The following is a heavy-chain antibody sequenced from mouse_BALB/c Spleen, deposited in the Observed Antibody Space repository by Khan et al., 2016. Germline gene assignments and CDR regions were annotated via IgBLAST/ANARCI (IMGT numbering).Heavy chain of an antibody. D-gene: IGHD1-1*01. V-gene: IGHV14-1*02. CDR3: ARDNNGRSEYHFDY. J-gene: IGHJ2*01. CDR1: GFNIKDYY. CDR2: IDPENGNT. Sequence: VQLQQSGAELVRPGALVKLSCKASGFNIKDYYMHWVQQRPEQGLEWLGWIDPENGNTIYDPKFQGKASITADTSSNTAYLQLSRLNSTDTAVYYCARDNNGRSEYHFDYWRQGITLTVSS.